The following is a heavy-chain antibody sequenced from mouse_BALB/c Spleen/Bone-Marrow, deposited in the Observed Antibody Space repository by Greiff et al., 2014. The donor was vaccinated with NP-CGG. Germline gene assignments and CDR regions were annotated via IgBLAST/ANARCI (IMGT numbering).Heavy chain of an antibody. CDR2: IDPYYGGT. Sequence: VQLQQSGPELEKPGASVKISCKASGYSFTGYNMNWVKQSSGKSLEWIGNIDPYYGGTSYNQKFKGKATLTVDKSSSTGYMQHESVISECSTVYYCARSGWYFDVWGAGTTVTVSS. CDR3: ARSGWYFDV. D-gene: IGHD3-2*02. CDR1: GYSFTGYN. J-gene: IGHJ1*01. V-gene: IGHV1-39*01.